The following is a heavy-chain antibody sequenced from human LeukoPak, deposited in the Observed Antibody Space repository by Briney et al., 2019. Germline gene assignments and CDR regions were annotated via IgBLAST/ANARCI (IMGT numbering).Heavy chain of an antibody. V-gene: IGHV3-9*01. Sequence: GGSLRLSCAASGFTFDDYAMHWVRQAPGEGLEWVSGISWNSGSIGYADSVNGRFTISRDNAKNSLYLQMNSLRAEDTALYYCAKDRGEDYGDYGGWFDPWGQGTLVTVSS. D-gene: IGHD4-17*01. J-gene: IGHJ5*02. CDR1: GFTFDDYA. CDR3: AKDRGEDYGDYGGWFDP. CDR2: ISWNSGSI.